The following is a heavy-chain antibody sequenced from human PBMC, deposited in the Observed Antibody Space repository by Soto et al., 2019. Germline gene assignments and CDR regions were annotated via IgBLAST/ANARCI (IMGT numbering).Heavy chain of an antibody. Sequence: PSETLSLTCTVSGGSISSYYWSWIRQPPGKGLEWIGYIYYSGSTNYNPSLKSRVTISVDTSKNQFSLKLSSVTAADTAVYYCAGAYYDFWSGYYSGVYNWFDPWGQGTLVTVS. D-gene: IGHD3-3*01. J-gene: IGHJ5*02. CDR1: GGSISSYY. V-gene: IGHV4-59*08. CDR3: AGAYYDFWSGYYSGVYNWFDP. CDR2: IYYSGST.